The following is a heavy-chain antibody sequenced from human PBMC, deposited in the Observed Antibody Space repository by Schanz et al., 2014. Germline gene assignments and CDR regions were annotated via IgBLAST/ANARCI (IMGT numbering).Heavy chain of an antibody. D-gene: IGHD3-10*01. CDR1: GFTFSNYG. CDR3: ARSGVDV. Sequence: VQLVESGGELIQPGGSLRLSCAASGFTFSNYGLHWVRQAPGKGLEWVTVISYDGNTKYYADSVKGRFTISRDNAKSSXYLXXXXXRAEDTAVYYCARSGVDVWGQGTTVTVSS. CDR2: ISYDGNTK. V-gene: IGHV3-30*03. J-gene: IGHJ6*02.